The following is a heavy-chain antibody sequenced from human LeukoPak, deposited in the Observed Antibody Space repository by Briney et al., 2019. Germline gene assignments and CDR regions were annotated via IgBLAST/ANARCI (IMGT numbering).Heavy chain of an antibody. CDR2: INPSGSA. Sequence: SETLSLTCAVYGGSFSGYYWSWIRQAPGKGLEWIGEINPSGSANDNPSLRSRATISVDTSKNQFSLKLRSVTAADTALYYCARVQTGAGPDYWGQGALVTVSS. D-gene: IGHD1-1*01. CDR1: GGSFSGYY. V-gene: IGHV4-34*04. CDR3: ARVQTGAGPDY. J-gene: IGHJ4*02.